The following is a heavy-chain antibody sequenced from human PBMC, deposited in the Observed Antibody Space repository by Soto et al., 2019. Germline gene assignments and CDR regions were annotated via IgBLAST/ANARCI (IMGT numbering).Heavy chain of an antibody. CDR1: GGSISSYY. CDR3: ARLERDIVVVPAAPYYYYYYMDV. Sequence: PSETLSLTCTVSGGSISSYYWSWIRQPPGKGLEWIGYIYYSGSTNYNPSLKSRVTISVDTSKNQFSLKLSSVTAADTAVYYCARLERDIVVVPAAPYYYYYYMDVWGKGTTVTVSS. D-gene: IGHD2-2*01. CDR2: IYYSGST. V-gene: IGHV4-59*08. J-gene: IGHJ6*03.